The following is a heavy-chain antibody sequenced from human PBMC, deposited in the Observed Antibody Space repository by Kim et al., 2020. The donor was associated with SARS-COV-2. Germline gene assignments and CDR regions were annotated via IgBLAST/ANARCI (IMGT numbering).Heavy chain of an antibody. CDR2: ISYDGSNK. Sequence: GGSLRLSCAASGFTFSSYAMHWVRQAPGKGLEWVAVISYDGSNKYYADSVKGRFTISRDNSKNTLYLQMNSLRAEDTAVYYCARSRSGSYLNAFDIWCQG. J-gene: IGHJ3*02. D-gene: IGHD1-26*01. CDR3: ARSRSGSYLNAFDI. V-gene: IGHV3-30-3*01. CDR1: GFTFSSYA.